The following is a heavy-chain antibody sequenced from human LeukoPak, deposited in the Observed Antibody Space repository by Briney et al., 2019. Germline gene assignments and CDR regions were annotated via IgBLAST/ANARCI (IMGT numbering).Heavy chain of an antibody. CDR1: GGSISSSNW. Sequence: SETLSLTCAVSGGSISSSNWWSWVRQPPGKGLEWIGEIYHSGSTNYNPSLKSRVTISVDKSKNQFSLKLTSVTAADTAVYYCARDHSSGDYPGWFDPWGQGTLVTVSS. CDR3: ARDHSSGDYPGWFDP. V-gene: IGHV4-4*02. CDR2: IYHSGST. D-gene: IGHD3-22*01. J-gene: IGHJ5*02.